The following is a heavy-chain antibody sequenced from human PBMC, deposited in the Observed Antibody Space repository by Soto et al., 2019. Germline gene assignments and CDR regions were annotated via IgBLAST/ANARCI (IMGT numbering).Heavy chain of an antibody. V-gene: IGHV3-48*02. CDR1: GFTFSSYS. CDR2: ISSSSSTI. Sequence: EVQLVESGGGLVQPGGSLRLSCAASGFTFSSYSMNWVRQAPGKGLEWVSYISSSSSTIYYADSVKGRFTISRDNAKNSLYLQMNSLRDEDTAVYYCARDGPTSSSIAARTGLDYWGQGTLVTVSS. CDR3: ARDGPTSSSIAARTGLDY. D-gene: IGHD6-6*01. J-gene: IGHJ4*02.